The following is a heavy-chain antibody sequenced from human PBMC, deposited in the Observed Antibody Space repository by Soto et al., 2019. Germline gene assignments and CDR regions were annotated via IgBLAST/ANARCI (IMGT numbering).Heavy chain of an antibody. J-gene: IGHJ3*02. Sequence: PGGSLRLSCAASGFTVSSYSMNWVRQAPGKGLEWVSSISSSSSYIYYADSVKGRFTISRDNAKNSLYLQMNSLRAEDTAVYYCARASYGTDASDIWGQVTMVTVSS. CDR3: ARASYGTDASDI. CDR2: ISSSSSYI. CDR1: GFTVSSYS. D-gene: IGHD5-18*01. V-gene: IGHV3-21*01.